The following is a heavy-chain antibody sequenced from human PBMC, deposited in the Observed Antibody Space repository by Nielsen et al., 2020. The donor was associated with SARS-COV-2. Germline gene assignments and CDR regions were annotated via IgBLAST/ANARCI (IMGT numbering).Heavy chain of an antibody. CDR2: FDPEDGET. V-gene: IGHV1-24*01. J-gene: IGHJ2*01. Sequence: ASVKVSCKVSGYTLTELSMHWVRQAPGKGLEWMGGFDPEDGETIYAQKFQGRVTMTEDTSTDTAYMELSSLRSEDTALYHCAVGYGDNDWYFDLWGRGTLVTVSS. D-gene: IGHD4-17*01. CDR3: AVGYGDNDWYFDL. CDR1: GYTLTELS.